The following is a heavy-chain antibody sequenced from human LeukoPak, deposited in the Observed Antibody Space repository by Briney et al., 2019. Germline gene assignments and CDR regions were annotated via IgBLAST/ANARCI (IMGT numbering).Heavy chain of an antibody. V-gene: IGHV3-74*01. CDR3: AREWVAGGMVYYYGMDV. J-gene: IGHJ6*02. CDR2: INRDGSST. D-gene: IGHD2-8*01. Sequence: GGSLRLSCAASGFTFSSYWMHWVRQAPGKGLVWVSRINRDGSSTSFADSVKGRFSISRDNAKNTLYLQMNSLRAEDTAVYYCAREWVAGGMVYYYGMDVWGQGTTVTVSS. CDR1: GFTFSSYW.